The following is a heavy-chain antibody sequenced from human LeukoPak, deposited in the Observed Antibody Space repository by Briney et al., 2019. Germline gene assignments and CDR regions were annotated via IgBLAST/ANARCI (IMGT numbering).Heavy chain of an antibody. D-gene: IGHD2-2*01. J-gene: IGHJ3*02. CDR3: ARGDCSSTSCYEDGAFDI. Sequence: ASVKVSCKASGGTFTSYDINWVRQATGQGLEWMGWMNPNSGNTGYAQKFQGRVTITRNTSISTAYMELSSLRSEDTAVYYCARGDCSSTSCYEDGAFDIWGQGTMVTVSS. CDR2: MNPNSGNT. CDR1: GGTFTSYD. V-gene: IGHV1-8*03.